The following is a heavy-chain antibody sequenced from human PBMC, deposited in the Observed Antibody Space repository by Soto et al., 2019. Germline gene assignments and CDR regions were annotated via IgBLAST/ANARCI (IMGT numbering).Heavy chain of an antibody. Sequence: QLLGSGGGLVQPGGSLRLSCEASGFTLNIYAMTWVRQAPGKGLEWVSNIGSTGTTTYYADSVKGRFAISRDNSKSTLYLQMNSLRAEDTAVYYCATVARYDDFDVWGQGTMVTVSS. CDR3: ATVARYDDFDV. V-gene: IGHV3-23*01. CDR2: IGSTGTTT. J-gene: IGHJ3*01. CDR1: GFTLNIYA. D-gene: IGHD3-9*01.